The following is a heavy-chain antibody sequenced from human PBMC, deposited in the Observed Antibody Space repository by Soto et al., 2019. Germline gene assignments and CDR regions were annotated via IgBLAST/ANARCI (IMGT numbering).Heavy chain of an antibody. J-gene: IGHJ6*02. CDR3: ALWGFRDGNNSKYNYSGMDV. CDR2: IIPIFGTA. V-gene: IGHV1-69*01. CDR1: GGTFNRYT. Sequence: VQLVQSGAEVKKPGSSVKLSCKASGGTFNRYTISWVRQAPGQGLEWMGGIIPIFGTANYAQKFQGRVAIIADESTSAAYIERRSLRSEDTAVYYCALWGFRDGNNSKYNYSGMDVWGQGTTVTVSS. D-gene: IGHD1-1*01.